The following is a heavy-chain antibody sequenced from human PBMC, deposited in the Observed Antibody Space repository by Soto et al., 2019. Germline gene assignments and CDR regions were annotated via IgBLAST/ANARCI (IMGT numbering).Heavy chain of an antibody. CDR3: AMGDGDRYDGNGYLGRH. CDR2: IKSDGSGT. D-gene: IGHD3-22*01. Sequence: EVQLVESGGGLVQPGESLTLSCAASGFIFSSYWMHWVRQAPGKGLVWVSRIKSDGSGTYYADSVKGRLTISRDNAKNTLYLQMNSLRVEDTAVYFCAMGDGDRYDGNGYLGRHWGQGTLVTVSS. V-gene: IGHV3-74*01. J-gene: IGHJ4*02. CDR1: GFIFSSYW.